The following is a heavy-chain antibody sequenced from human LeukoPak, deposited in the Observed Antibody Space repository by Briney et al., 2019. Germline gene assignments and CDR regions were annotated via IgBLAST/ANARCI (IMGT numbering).Heavy chain of an antibody. CDR2: IFPSGGEI. D-gene: IGHD2-8*02. V-gene: IGHV3-23*01. CDR1: GFTFSTFA. CDR3: ATYRQVLLPFES. J-gene: IGHJ4*02. Sequence: GRSLRLSCAASGFTFSTFAMIWVRQPPGKGLEWVSSIFPSGGEIHYADSVRGRFTISRDNSKSTLSLQMNSLRAEDTAIYYCATYRQVLLPFESWGQGTLVTVSS.